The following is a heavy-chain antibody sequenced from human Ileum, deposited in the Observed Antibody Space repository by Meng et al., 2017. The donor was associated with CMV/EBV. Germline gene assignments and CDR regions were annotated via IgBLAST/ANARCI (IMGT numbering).Heavy chain of an antibody. V-gene: IGHV3-11*05. CDR2: ISNTGTYI. CDR3: ARGRSPQAVAAAFDS. D-gene: IGHD6-19*01. CDR1: GFDFDDYY. Sequence: QGQVGESGGGLVKPVTSLRLSCAASGFDFDDYYMSWIRQVPGKGLEWVSYISNTGTYIKYADSVKGRFTISRDNAKNLLYLEMNRLGAEDTAVYFCARGRSPQAVAAAFDSWGQGTLVTVSS. J-gene: IGHJ4*02.